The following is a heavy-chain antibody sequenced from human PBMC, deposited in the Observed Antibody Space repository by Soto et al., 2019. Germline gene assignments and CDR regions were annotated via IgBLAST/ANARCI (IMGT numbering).Heavy chain of an antibody. CDR3: ARWGRVLLYCSGGSCYTWFDP. V-gene: IGHV1-69*01. Sequence: QVQLVQSGAEVKKPGSSVKVSCKASGGTFSSYAISWVRQAPGQGLEWMGGIIPIFGTANYAQKFQGRVTITADESTSTAYMELSSLRSEDTAVYYCARWGRVLLYCSGGSCYTWFDPWGQGTLVTVSS. CDR1: GGTFSSYA. J-gene: IGHJ5*02. CDR2: IIPIFGTA. D-gene: IGHD2-15*01.